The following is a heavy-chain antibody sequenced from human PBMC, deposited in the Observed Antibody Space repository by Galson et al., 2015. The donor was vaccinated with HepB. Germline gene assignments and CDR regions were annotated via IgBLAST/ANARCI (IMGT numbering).Heavy chain of an antibody. V-gene: IGHV3-23*01. CDR1: GFIFSKYA. D-gene: IGHD6-25*01. J-gene: IGHJ4*02. Sequence: SLRLSCAASGFIFSKYAMNWVRQAPGKGLEWVSIISGGAGDTYSEYAASVKGRFAISRDNSKNILYLEMNSLRSEDTAVYYCGKCTSRSGGFGLHLEYWGQGTLVTVSS. CDR3: GKCTSRSGGFGLHLEY. CDR2: ISGGAGDT.